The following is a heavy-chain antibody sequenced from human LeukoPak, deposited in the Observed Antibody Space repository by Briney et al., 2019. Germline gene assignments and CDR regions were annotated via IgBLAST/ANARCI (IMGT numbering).Heavy chain of an antibody. D-gene: IGHD2-15*01. CDR1: GFTFSSYA. CDR2: ISYDGSNE. V-gene: IGHV3-30-3*01. CDR3: AKDPPCSGGTCYGYFES. J-gene: IGHJ4*02. Sequence: GGSLRLSCAASGFTFSSYAMHWVRQAPGKGLEWVAVISYDGSNEYYADSVKGRFTISRDNSKNTLYLQMNNLRDEDTAVYYCAKDPPCSGGTCYGYFESWGQGILVTVSS.